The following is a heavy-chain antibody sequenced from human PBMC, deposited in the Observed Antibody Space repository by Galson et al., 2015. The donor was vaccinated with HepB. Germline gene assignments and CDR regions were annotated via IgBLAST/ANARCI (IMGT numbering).Heavy chain of an antibody. Sequence: SVKVSCKASGGTFSSYAISWVRQAPGQGLEWMGRIIPILGIANYAQKFQGRVTITADKSTSTAYMELSSLRSEDTAVYYCARLGIAVAAVQVWGQGTLVTVSS. CDR2: IIPILGIA. CDR3: ARLGIAVAAVQV. CDR1: GGTFSSYA. D-gene: IGHD6-19*01. J-gene: IGHJ4*02. V-gene: IGHV1-69*04.